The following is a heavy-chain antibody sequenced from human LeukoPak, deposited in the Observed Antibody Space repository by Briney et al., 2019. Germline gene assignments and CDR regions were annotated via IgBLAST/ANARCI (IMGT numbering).Heavy chain of an antibody. Sequence: ASVKVSCEASGYTFTGYYMHWVRQAPGQGLEWMGWINPNSGGTNYAQKFQGRVTMTRDTSISTAYMELSRLRSDDTAVYYCARGAHYYDSSGTVHWFDPWGQGTLVTVSS. CDR1: GYTFTGYY. D-gene: IGHD3-22*01. CDR3: ARGAHYYDSSGTVHWFDP. J-gene: IGHJ5*02. CDR2: INPNSGGT. V-gene: IGHV1-2*02.